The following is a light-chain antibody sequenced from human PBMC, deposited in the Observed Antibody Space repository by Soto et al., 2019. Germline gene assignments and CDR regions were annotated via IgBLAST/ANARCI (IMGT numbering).Light chain of an antibody. CDR1: QSVSSSY. CDR3: QQYGSSVT. Sequence: EIVLTQSPGTLSLSPGERATLSCRASQSVSSSYLALYQQKPGQAPRLLIYGASSRATGIPDRFSGSGSGTDFTLTISRLEPEDFAVYYCQQYGSSVTFGQGTRLQIK. J-gene: IGKJ5*01. CDR2: GAS. V-gene: IGKV3-20*01.